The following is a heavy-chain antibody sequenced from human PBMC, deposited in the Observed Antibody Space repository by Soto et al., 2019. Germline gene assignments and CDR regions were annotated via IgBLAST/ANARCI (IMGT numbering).Heavy chain of an antibody. CDR2: INPNSGGT. CDR1: GSTFTGYY. J-gene: IGHJ5*02. CDR3: ARDNCSGGSCYPGRFDP. V-gene: IGHV1-2*04. D-gene: IGHD2-15*01. Sequence: ASVKVSCKASGSTFTGYYMHWVRQAPGQGLEWMGWINPNSGGTNYAQKFQGWVTMTRDTSISTAYMELSRLRSDDTAVYYCARDNCSGGSCYPGRFDPWGQGTLVTVSS.